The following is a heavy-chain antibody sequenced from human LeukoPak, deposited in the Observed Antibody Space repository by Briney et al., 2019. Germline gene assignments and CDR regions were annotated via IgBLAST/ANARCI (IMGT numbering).Heavy chain of an antibody. CDR1: GATFSSYA. Sequence: SVKVSCKAAGATFSSYAISWVRQAPGQGLEWMGGIIPIFGTANYAQKFQGRVTITADESTSTAYMELSSLRSEDTAVYYCARDETGEYFDYWGQGTLVTVSS. CDR3: ARDETGEYFDY. J-gene: IGHJ4*02. V-gene: IGHV1-69*13. D-gene: IGHD7-27*01. CDR2: IIPIFGTA.